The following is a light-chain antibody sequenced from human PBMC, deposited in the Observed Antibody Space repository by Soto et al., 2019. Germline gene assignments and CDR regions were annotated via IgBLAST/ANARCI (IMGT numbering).Light chain of an antibody. J-gene: IGKJ4*01. CDR2: WAS. CDR3: QQYYSAPLT. CDR1: QSVLSSSNNKNY. Sequence: DIVMTQSPDSLAVSLGERATINCKSSQSVLSSSNNKNYLTWYQQKPGQHPKLLIYWASTRESGVPDRFSGSGSGTDFTLTISSLQAEDVAVYYCQQYYSAPLTFGGGTKVELK. V-gene: IGKV4-1*01.